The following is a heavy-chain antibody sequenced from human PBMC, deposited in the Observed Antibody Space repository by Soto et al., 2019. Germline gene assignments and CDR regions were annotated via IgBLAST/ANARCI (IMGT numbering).Heavy chain of an antibody. CDR1: GFTVSSHY. CDR2: LQGGGST. V-gene: IGHV3-66*01. J-gene: IGHJ6*03. D-gene: IGHD2-15*01. Sequence: EVQLVESGGDLVQPGGSLRLSCAASGFTVSSHYMNWVRQAPGKGLEWVSLLQGGGSTFYADSVKGRFTISRGNSTNTLLLQMSSRRVEHTAMYYCSRDDVYCRGGSCCGVPMDVWGRGTTVTVSS. CDR3: SRDDVYCRGGSCCGVPMDV.